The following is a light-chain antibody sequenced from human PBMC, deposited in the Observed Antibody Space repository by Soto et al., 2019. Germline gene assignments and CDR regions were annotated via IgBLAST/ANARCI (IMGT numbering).Light chain of an antibody. CDR2: DVS. V-gene: IGKV1-33*01. J-gene: IGKJ5*01. CDR1: QDINKF. CDR3: QQYDNYDIT. Sequence: DIQMTQSPSSLSASVGDTVTITCPASQDINKFLNWYQQKPGKAPKLLIYDVSNVETGVPSRFSGSGSETHVTLTINSLQPEDIATYYCQQYDNYDITFGQETRLDIK.